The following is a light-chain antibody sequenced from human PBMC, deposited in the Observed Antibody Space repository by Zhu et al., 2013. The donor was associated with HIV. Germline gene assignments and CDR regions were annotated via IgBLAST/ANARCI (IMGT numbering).Light chain of an antibody. CDR2: EGS. CDR3: CSYAGGETYV. CDR1: SSDVGAYNF. Sequence: QSALTQPASVSGSPGQSITISCTGTSSDVGAYNFVSWYQQHPGQAPRLILFEGSKRPSGVSCRFSGSKSGNTASLTISELQAEDEADYFCCSYAGGETYVFGTGTKVTVL. J-gene: IGLJ1*01. V-gene: IGLV2-23*01.